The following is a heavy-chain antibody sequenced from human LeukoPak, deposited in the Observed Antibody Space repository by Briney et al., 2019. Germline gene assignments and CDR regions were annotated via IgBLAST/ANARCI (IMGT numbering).Heavy chain of an antibody. CDR2: IRYDGSNK. D-gene: IGHD2-2*01. Sequence: GGSLRLSCAASGFTFSSYGMHWVRQAPGKGLEWVAFIRYDGSNKYYADSVKGRFTISRDNSKNTLYLQMNSLRAEDTALYYCAKDSRPAAYYYYMDVWGKGTTVTVSS. V-gene: IGHV3-30*02. J-gene: IGHJ6*03. CDR1: GFTFSSYG. CDR3: AKDSRPAAYYYYMDV.